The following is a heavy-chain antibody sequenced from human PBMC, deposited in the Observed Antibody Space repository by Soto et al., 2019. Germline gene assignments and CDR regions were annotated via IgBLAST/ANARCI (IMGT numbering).Heavy chain of an antibody. V-gene: IGHV3-48*02. J-gene: IGHJ4*02. D-gene: IGHD1-1*01. CDR3: ARRRANYYFDF. Sequence: PGGSLRLSCKASGFTFSGYSMDWVRQAPGKGLEWIAYISGGGVPVYYADSVKGRFTISRDNAKNSLYLQLNHLRDEDTAIYYCARRRANYYFDFWGQGALVTVSS. CDR2: ISGGGVPV. CDR1: GFTFSGYS.